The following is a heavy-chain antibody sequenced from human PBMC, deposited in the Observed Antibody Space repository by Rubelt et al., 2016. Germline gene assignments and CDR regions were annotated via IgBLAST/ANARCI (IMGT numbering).Heavy chain of an antibody. J-gene: IGHJ3*02. CDR1: GGSFSGYY. Sequence: QVQLQQWGAGLLKPSETLSLTCAVYGGSFSGYYWSWIRQPPGKGLAWLGEINHSGSTNYNPPSRRGGICVGDTSKNKFAVMVGWGAAACAAVYCGGRGTLGTAMAAGAFDIWGQGTMVTVSS. V-gene: IGHV4-34*01. CDR2: INHSGST. D-gene: IGHD5-18*01. CDR3: GRGTLGTAMAAGAFDI.